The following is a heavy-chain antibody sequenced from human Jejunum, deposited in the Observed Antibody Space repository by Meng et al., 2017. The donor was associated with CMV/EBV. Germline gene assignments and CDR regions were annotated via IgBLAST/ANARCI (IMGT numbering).Heavy chain of an antibody. CDR3: ARLPSKYYYDSTGYYAAYYFDD. V-gene: IGHV3-7*01. D-gene: IGHD3-22*01. J-gene: IGHJ4*02. CDR2: IKEDGGEE. Sequence: MSWVRKAQGKGLEWVANIKEDGGEEDYLDSVKGRFSISRDNAKNSLYLQMNSLRAEDTAVYFCARLPSKYYYDSTGYYAAYYFDDWGQGTPVTVSS.